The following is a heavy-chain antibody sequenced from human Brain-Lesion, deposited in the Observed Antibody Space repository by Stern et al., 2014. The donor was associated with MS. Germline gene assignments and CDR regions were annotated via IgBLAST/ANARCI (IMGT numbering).Heavy chain of an antibody. V-gene: IGHV4-39*01. CDR3: AGEEDIRYCSGGSCTGNWFDP. J-gene: IGHJ5*02. D-gene: IGHD2-15*01. CDR2: IYYSGNT. Sequence: VHLVESGPGLVKPSETLSLTCTVAGGSVSSTSYAWAWIRQPPGKGLEWIGTIYYSGNTYYSPSLQSRLTISLDTSKNQFSLQLRSVTAADTAVYYCAGEEDIRYCSGGSCTGNWFDPWGQGTLVTVSS. CDR1: GGSVSSTSYA.